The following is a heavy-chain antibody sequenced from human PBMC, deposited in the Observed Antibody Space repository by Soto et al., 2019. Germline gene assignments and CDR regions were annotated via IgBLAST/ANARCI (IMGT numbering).Heavy chain of an antibody. D-gene: IGHD3-16*01. CDR3: ARDRIIITFAGVTYYYGMDV. CDR2: ILHSGKT. V-gene: IGHV4-30-2*01. J-gene: IGHJ6*02. Sequence: QLQLQESGSGLVKPSQTLSLTCAVAGGSISSGGYSWSWIRQPPGKGLEWIGNILHSGKTNYNPSPKRRITISVDRSKSRFSLNLSSVAAADAAVYYCARDRIIITFAGVTYYYGMDVWGQGTAVSVSS. CDR1: GGSISSGGYS.